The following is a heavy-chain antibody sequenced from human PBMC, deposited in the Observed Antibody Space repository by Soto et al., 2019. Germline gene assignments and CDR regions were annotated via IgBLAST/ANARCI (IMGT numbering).Heavy chain of an antibody. CDR2: IYYSGST. Sequence: SETLSLTCTVSGGSISSGGYYWSWTRQHPGKGLEWIGYIYYSGSTYYNPSLKSRVNISVDTSKNQFSLKLSSVTAADTAVYYCARVVSCSSTSCYRGYYGMDVWGQGTTVTVSS. V-gene: IGHV4-31*03. J-gene: IGHJ6*02. D-gene: IGHD2-2*02. CDR1: GGSISSGGYY. CDR3: ARVVSCSSTSCYRGYYGMDV.